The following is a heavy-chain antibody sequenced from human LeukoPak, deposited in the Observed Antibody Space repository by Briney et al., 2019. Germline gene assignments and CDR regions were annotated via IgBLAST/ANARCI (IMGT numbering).Heavy chain of an antibody. V-gene: IGHV3-23*01. CDR3: AKALVREGYFDL. CDR1: GFTFSSYS. J-gene: IGHJ2*01. Sequence: GGSLRLSCAASGFTFSSYSMSWVRQAPGEGLEWVSAISGSGGSTYYADSVKGRFTISRDNSKNTLYLQMNSLRAEDTAVYYCAKALVREGYFDLWGRGTLVTVSS. CDR2: ISGSGGST. D-gene: IGHD3-10*01.